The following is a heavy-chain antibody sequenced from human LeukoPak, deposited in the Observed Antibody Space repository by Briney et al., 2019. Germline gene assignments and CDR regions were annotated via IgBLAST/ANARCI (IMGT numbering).Heavy chain of an antibody. J-gene: IGHJ4*02. Sequence: PGGSLRLSCAASGFTFSSYGMHWVRQAPGKGLEWVAFIRYDGSNKYYADSVKGRFTISRDNSKNTLYLQMNSLRLEDTAVYYCAIQGSGSFINYYWGQGTLVTVSS. V-gene: IGHV3-30*02. D-gene: IGHD1-26*01. CDR1: GFTFSSYG. CDR3: AIQGSGSFINYY. CDR2: IRYDGSNK.